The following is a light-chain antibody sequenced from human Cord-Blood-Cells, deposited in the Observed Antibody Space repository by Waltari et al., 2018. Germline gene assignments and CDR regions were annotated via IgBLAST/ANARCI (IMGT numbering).Light chain of an antibody. CDR2: DVS. V-gene: IGLV2-11*01. CDR1: SSDVGGYNY. CDR3: CSYAGSYTWV. Sequence: QSALTQPRSVSGSPGQSVTISCTGTSSDVGGYNYVSWYQQHPGKAPNLMIYDVSKRPSRVPDRFSGTKADNTASLTISGLQAEDEADYYCCSYAGSYTWVFGGGTKLTVL. J-gene: IGLJ3*02.